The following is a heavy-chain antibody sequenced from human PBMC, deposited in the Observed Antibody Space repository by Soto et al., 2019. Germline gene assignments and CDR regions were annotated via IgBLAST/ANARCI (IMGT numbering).Heavy chain of an antibody. CDR1: GFTFSSYA. V-gene: IGHV3-30-3*01. Sequence: QVQLVESGGGVVQPGRSLRLSCAASGFTFSSYAMHWVRQAPGKGLEWVAVISYDGSNKYYADSVKGRFTISRDNSKNTLYLQMNSLGAEDTAVYYCAGVVIAARRYYYGMDVWGQGTTVTVSS. CDR2: ISYDGSNK. J-gene: IGHJ6*02. D-gene: IGHD6-6*01. CDR3: AGVVIAARRYYYGMDV.